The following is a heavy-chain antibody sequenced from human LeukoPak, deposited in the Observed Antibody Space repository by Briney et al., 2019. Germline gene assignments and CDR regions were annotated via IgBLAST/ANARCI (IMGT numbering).Heavy chain of an antibody. Sequence: GGSLRLSCAASGFTGSNNYMSWVRQAPGKGLEWVGRIKSKPDGGAIDYAAPVKGRFIISRDDSKDMLYLQMNSLKTEDTGVYYCTRDKLELRQFDYWGQGTLVTVSS. J-gene: IGHJ4*02. D-gene: IGHD1-26*01. V-gene: IGHV3-15*01. CDR1: GFTGSNNY. CDR3: TRDKLELRQFDY. CDR2: IKSKPDGGAI.